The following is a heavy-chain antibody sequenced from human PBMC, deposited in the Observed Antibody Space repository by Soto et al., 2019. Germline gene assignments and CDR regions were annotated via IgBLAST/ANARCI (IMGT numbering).Heavy chain of an antibody. J-gene: IGHJ5*02. CDR1: GGSVSRSNTY. CDR3: ARHSGDDLVVTPGRLFDP. Sequence: HLQESGPGLVRPSETLSLICSVSGGSVSRSNTYWAWIRQSPGGGLEWIGSIFYTGSTYISPSFKSRVRISVDTSKDQFSLWLSSVTAADTAVYFCARHSGDDLVVTPGRLFDPWGQGTLVTVSS. D-gene: IGHD2-2*01. CDR2: IFYTGST. V-gene: IGHV4-39*01.